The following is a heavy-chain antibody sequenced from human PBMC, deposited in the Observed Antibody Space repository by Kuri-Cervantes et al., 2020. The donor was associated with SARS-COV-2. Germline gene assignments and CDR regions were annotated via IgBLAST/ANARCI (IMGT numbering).Heavy chain of an antibody. D-gene: IGHD2-2*01. CDR2: ISYDGSNK. J-gene: IGHJ6*03. V-gene: IGHV3-30-3*01. CDR1: GFTFSSYA. Sequence: GGSLRLSCAASGFTFSSYAMPWVRQAPGKGLEWVAVISYDGSNKYYADSVKGRFTISRDNAKNSLYLQMNSLRAEDTAVSYCARVRGDIVVVPAELYYYYYMDVWGKGTTVTVSS. CDR3: ARVRGDIVVVPAELYYYYYMDV.